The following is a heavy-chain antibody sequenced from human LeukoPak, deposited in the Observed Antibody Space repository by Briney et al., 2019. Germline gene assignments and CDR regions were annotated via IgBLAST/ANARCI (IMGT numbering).Heavy chain of an antibody. CDR1: GYTFTSYG. J-gene: IGHJ6*02. CDR3: AREGVTMVRGVIISTNYYYYGMDV. D-gene: IGHD3-10*01. Sequence: GASVKVSCKASGYTFTSYGISWVRQAPGQGLEWMGWISAYNGNTNYAQKLQGRVTMTTDTSTSTAYMELRSLRSDDTAVYYCAREGVTMVRGVIISTNYYYYGMDVWGQGTTVTVSS. V-gene: IGHV1-18*01. CDR2: ISAYNGNT.